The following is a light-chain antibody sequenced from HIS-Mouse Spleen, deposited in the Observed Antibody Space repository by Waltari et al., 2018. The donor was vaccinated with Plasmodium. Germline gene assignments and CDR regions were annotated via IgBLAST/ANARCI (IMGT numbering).Light chain of an antibody. J-gene: IGKJ2*01. V-gene: IGKV1-5*03. CDR2: KAS. CDR1: QSISSW. CDR3: QQYNSYSYT. Sequence: DIQMTQSPSTLSASVGDRVTITCRASQSISSWLAWYQQKPGKAPKLLIYKASSLESGVPSRFSGRGSGTEFTLTISSLQPDDFATYHCQQYNSYSYTFGQGTKLEIK.